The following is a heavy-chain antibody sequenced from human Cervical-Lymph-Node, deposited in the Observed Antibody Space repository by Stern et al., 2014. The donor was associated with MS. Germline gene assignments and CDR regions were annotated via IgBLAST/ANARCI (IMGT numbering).Heavy chain of an antibody. V-gene: IGHV1-69*01. CDR3: ARDWAYYYDSSGYYYYYGMDV. D-gene: IGHD3-22*01. CDR1: GCTFSSYA. CDR2: ISPIFGTA. Sequence: QVQLGQSGAEVKKPGSSVKVSCKASGCTFSSYAISWVRQAPGQGLEWMGGISPIFGTANYAQKFQGRVTITADESTSTAYMELSSLRSEDTAVYYCARDWAYYYDSSGYYYYYGMDVWGQGTTVTVSS. J-gene: IGHJ6*02.